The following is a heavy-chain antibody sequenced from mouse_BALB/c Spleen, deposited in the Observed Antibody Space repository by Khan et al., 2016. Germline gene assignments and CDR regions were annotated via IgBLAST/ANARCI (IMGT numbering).Heavy chain of an antibody. CDR3: ARDYYGSRWYFDV. D-gene: IGHD1-1*01. V-gene: IGHV14-3*02. Sequence: VQLKQSGAELVKPGASVKLSCTVSGFNIKDTYMYWVKQRPEQGLEWIGRINPANGNSKYDPKFQGKATITADTSSNTAYLHLSSMTSEDTAVYYYARDYYGSRWYFDVWGAGTTVTVSS. CDR2: INPANGNS. J-gene: IGHJ1*01. CDR1: GFNIKDTY.